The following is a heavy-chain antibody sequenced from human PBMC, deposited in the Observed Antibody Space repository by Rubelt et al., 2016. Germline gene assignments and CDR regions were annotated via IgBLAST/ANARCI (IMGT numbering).Heavy chain of an antibody. CDR1: GGSISSSSYY. CDR2: IYYSGST. CDR3: ARRPIAPPDIVVVPANDY. V-gene: IGHV4-39*01. Sequence: QVQLQESGPGLVKPSQTLSLTCTVSGGSISSSSYYWGWIRQPPGKGLEWIGSIYYSGSTYYNPSLMSRVTISVDTSKNQFSLKRCSVTAADTAVYYCARRPIAPPDIVVVPANDYWGQGTLVTVSS. D-gene: IGHD2-2*01. J-gene: IGHJ4*02.